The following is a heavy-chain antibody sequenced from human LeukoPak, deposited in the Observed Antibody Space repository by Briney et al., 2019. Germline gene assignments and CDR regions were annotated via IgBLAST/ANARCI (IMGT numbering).Heavy chain of an antibody. Sequence: GGSLRLSCAASGFAFSGYSMSWVRQAPGKGLEWVSSISTTSSYIYYADSVKGRFTISRDNAKNSLWLQTDSLRAEDTAVYYCARGSLLWFGELPFDPWGQGTLVTVSS. CDR3: ARGSLLWFGELPFDP. CDR2: ISTTSSYI. V-gene: IGHV3-21*01. D-gene: IGHD3-10*01. J-gene: IGHJ5*02. CDR1: GFAFSGYS.